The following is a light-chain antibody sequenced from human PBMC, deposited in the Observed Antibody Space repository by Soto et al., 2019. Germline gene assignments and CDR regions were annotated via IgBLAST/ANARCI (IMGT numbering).Light chain of an antibody. J-gene: IGKJ5*01. CDR2: AAS. CDR1: QGISSY. Sequence: ILMTQSPSSFSASPGDRVTITCRASQGISSYLAWYQQKPGKAPKLLIYAASTLQSGVPSRFSGSGSGTHFTLTITGLQPADFATYYCQQNFSIPITFGQRTLPEIK. V-gene: IGKV1-8*01. CDR3: QQNFSIPIT.